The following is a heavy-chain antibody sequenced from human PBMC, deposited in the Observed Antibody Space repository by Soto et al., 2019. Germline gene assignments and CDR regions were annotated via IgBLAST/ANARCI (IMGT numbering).Heavy chain of an antibody. D-gene: IGHD3-3*01. CDR2: INHSGST. CDR3: ARGGYDFWSGYYSGLYYYYGMDV. Sequence: SETLSLTCAVYGGSFSGYYWSWIRQPPGKGLEWVGEINHSGSTNYNPSLKSRVTISVDTSKNQFSLKLSSVTAADTAVYYCARGGYDFWSGYYSGLYYYYGMDVWGQGTTVTVSS. V-gene: IGHV4-34*01. CDR1: GGSFSGYY. J-gene: IGHJ6*02.